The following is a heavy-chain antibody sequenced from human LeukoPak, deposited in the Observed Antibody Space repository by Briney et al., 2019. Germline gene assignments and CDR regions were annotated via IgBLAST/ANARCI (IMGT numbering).Heavy chain of an antibody. V-gene: IGHV3-23*01. CDR1: GFTFSIYW. CDR2: ISGSGGTT. J-gene: IGHJ4*02. Sequence: PGGSLRLSCAASGFTFSIYWMSWVRQAPGKGLEWVSVISGSGGTTYYADSVKGRFTISRDNSKNTLYLQVNSLRAEDTAVYYCAKVDGLWSNLDYWGQGTLVTVSS. CDR3: AKVDGLWSNLDY. D-gene: IGHD3-10*01.